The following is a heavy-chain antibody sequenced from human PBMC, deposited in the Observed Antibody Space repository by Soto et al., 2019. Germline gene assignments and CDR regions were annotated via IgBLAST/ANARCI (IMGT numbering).Heavy chain of an antibody. Sequence: SETLSLSCTVSGGSISSGGYYWSWIRQHPGKGLEWIGYIYYSGSTYYNPSLKSRVTISVDTSKNQFSLKLSSVTAADTAVYYCARNKAWDYYYGMDVWGKGTTVTVSS. CDR3: ARNKAWDYYYGMDV. V-gene: IGHV4-31*03. CDR2: IYYSGST. CDR1: GGSISSGGYY. D-gene: IGHD1-26*01. J-gene: IGHJ6*04.